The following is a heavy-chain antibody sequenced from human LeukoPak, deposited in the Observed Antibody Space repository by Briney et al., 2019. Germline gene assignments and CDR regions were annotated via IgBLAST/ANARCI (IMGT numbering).Heavy chain of an antibody. CDR2: ISSSSSYI. CDR1: GFTISSYS. J-gene: IGHJ2*01. Sequence: PGGSLRLSCAASGFTISSYSMNWVRQTPGKGLEWVSSISSSSSYIYYADSVKGRFTISRDNAKNSLYLQMNSLRAEDTAVYYCAREARNWYFDLWGRGTLVTVSS. CDR3: AREARNWYFDL. V-gene: IGHV3-21*01.